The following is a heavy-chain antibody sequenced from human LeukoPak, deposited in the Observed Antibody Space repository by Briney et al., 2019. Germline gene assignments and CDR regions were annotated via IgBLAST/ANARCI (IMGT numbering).Heavy chain of an antibody. V-gene: IGHV3-23*01. D-gene: IGHD4-17*01. CDR1: GFKFSDYY. J-gene: IGHJ4*02. CDR3: AKDKDDYGDYVSLYYFDY. CDR2: ISGSGGST. Sequence: GGSLRLSCAASGFKFSDYYMTWIRQAPGKGLEWVSAISGSGGSTYYADSVKGRFTISRDNSKNTLYLQMNSLRAEDTAVYCCAKDKDDYGDYVSLYYFDYWGQGTLVTVSS.